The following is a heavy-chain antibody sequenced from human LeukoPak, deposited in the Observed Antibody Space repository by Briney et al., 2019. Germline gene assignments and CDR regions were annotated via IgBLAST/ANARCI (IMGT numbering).Heavy chain of an antibody. CDR1: GFTVSSNY. Sequence: GGSLRLSCAASGFTVSSNYMSRVRQAPGKGLEWVSVIYSGGSTYYADSVKGRFTISRDNAKNSLYLQVNSLRADDTAYYYCARETVAAAGPFDYWGRGTLVTVSS. D-gene: IGHD6-13*01. J-gene: IGHJ4*01. CDR3: ARETVAAAGPFDY. CDR2: IYSGGST. V-gene: IGHV3-66*01.